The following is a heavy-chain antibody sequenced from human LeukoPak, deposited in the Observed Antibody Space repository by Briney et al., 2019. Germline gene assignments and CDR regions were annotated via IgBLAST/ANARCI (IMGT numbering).Heavy chain of an antibody. CDR2: IYYSGST. V-gene: IGHV4-59*08. CDR1: GGSISSYY. J-gene: IGHJ6*02. Sequence: PSETLSLTCTVSGGSISSYYWSWIRQPPGKGLEWIGYIYYSGSTNYNPSLKSRVTISVDTSKNQFSLKLSSVTAADTAVYYCARYYYDFWSGPYGMDVWGQGTTVTVSS. CDR3: ARYYYDFWSGPYGMDV. D-gene: IGHD3-3*01.